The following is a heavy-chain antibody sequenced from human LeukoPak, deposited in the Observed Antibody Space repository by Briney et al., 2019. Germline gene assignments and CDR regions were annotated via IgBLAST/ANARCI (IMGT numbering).Heavy chain of an antibody. CDR1: GFTFSNYW. J-gene: IGHJ5*02. CDR3: IRDFRSADL. CDR2: IYVDGRTT. Sequence: GGSLRLSCVASGFTFSNYWMHWLRQPPGEGLVWVSRIYVDGRTTNYADSVKGRFTISRDNAKNTVYLEMNSLSVEDTATYYCIRDFRSADLWGQGTLVTVTS. V-gene: IGHV3-74*01.